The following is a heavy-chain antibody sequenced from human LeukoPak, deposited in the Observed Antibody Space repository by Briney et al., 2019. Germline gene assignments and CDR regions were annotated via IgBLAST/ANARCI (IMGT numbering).Heavy chain of an antibody. CDR2: INWKSGSI. J-gene: IGHJ4*02. V-gene: IGHV3-9*01. CDR1: GFTFDDYA. D-gene: IGHD6-19*01. Sequence: GRSLRLSCAASGFTFDDYAMHWVRQTPGKGLEWVSGINWKSGSIGYADSVKGRFTISRDNAKNSLYLRMNSLRPEDTALYYCAKDKGSGWSGIDYWGQGTLVTVSS. CDR3: AKDKGSGWSGIDY.